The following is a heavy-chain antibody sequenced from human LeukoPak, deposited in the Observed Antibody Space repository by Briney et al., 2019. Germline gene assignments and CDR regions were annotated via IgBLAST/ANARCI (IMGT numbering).Heavy chain of an antibody. V-gene: IGHV1-2*02. CDR3: ARVVVPAAIVYYFDY. Sequence: GASVKASCKASGYTFTGYYMHWVRQAPGQGLEWMGWINPNSGGTNYAQKFQGRVTMTRDTSISTAYMELSRLRSDDTAVYYCARVVVPAAIVYYFDYWGQGTLVTVSS. CDR1: GYTFTGYY. D-gene: IGHD2-2*02. CDR2: INPNSGGT. J-gene: IGHJ4*02.